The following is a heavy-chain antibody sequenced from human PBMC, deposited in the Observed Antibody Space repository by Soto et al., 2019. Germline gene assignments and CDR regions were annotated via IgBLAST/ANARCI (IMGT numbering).Heavy chain of an antibody. CDR2: ISYDGSNK. V-gene: IGHV3-30*03. CDR3: ARERTNIYYGMDV. CDR1: GFIFSSYG. D-gene: IGHD2-21*01. Sequence: QVQLVESGGGVVQPGRSLRFSCAASGFIFSSYGMHWVRQAPGKGLQWVAAISYDGSNKYYEDSVKGRFTISRDNSKNTLYLQMNSLRVEDTAVYYCARERTNIYYGMDVWGQGTTVTVSS. J-gene: IGHJ6*02.